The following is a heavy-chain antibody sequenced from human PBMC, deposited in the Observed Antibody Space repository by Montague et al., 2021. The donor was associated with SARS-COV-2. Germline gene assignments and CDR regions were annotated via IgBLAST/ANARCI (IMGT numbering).Heavy chain of an antibody. J-gene: IGHJ4*02. CDR1: GFSLSTSGMC. V-gene: IGHV2-70*11. D-gene: IGHD1-7*01. CDR2: XDWXDDK. CDR3: ARETGTTVSLDY. Sequence: PALVKPTQTLTLTCTFSGFSLSTSGMCVSWIRQPPGKALEWLARXDWXDDKYYSTSLKTRLTISKDTSKNPVVLTMTNMDPVDTATYYCARETGTTVSLDYWGQGTLVTVSS.